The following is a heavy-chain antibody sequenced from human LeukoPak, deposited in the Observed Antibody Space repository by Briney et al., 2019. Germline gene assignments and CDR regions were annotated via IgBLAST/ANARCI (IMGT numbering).Heavy chain of an antibody. CDR2: INPAGCDT. D-gene: IGHD6-19*01. J-gene: IGHJ4*02. V-gene: IGHV3-7*01. Sequence: GGSLRLSCEGSGFTFSDYWMGWVRQAPGKGLEWVANINPAGCDTYYVDSVKGRFTISRDNVKKSTFLQMNSLRAEDTALYYCAKDQATAGWYYFDYWGQGTLVTVSS. CDR3: AKDQATAGWYYFDY. CDR1: GFTFSDYW.